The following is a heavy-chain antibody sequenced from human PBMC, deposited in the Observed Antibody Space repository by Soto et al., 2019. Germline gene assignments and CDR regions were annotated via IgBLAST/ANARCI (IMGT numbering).Heavy chain of an antibody. CDR2: INPHGGST. CDR1: RDTFTSYY. CDR3: ARSSGGNFGIIIEGTNWFDP. D-gene: IGHD1-26*01. J-gene: IGHJ5*02. V-gene: IGHV1-46*01. Sequence: ASVKVSCKAPRDTFTSYYINWVRQAPGQGLEWMGVINPHGGSTAYAQKFKGRVTLTRDTSASTVYMEVSSLTSEDTAMYYCARSSGGNFGIIIEGTNWFDPWGQGTLVTVSS.